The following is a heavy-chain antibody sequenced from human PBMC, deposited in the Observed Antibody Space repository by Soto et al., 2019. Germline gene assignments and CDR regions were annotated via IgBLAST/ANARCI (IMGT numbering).Heavy chain of an antibody. CDR3: ATGYYYDSSDKGSYYYYGMDV. CDR1: GYTLTELS. Sequence: ASVKVSCKVSGYTLTELSMHWVRQAPGKGLEWMGGFDSEDGETIYAQKFQGRVTMTEDTSTDTAYMELSSLRSEDTAVYYCATGYYYDSSDKGSYYYYGMDVWGQGTTVTVSS. J-gene: IGHJ6*02. V-gene: IGHV1-24*01. CDR2: FDSEDGET. D-gene: IGHD3-22*01.